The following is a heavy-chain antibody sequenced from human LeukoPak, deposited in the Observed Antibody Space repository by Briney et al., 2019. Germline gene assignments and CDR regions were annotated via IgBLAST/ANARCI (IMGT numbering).Heavy chain of an antibody. D-gene: IGHD5-12*01. CDR2: ITRSSSPI. CDR3: ARDNAGYDY. V-gene: IGHV3-48*01. CDR1: GFIFSDYT. Sequence: GSLRLSCAASGFIFSDYTMNWVRQAPGKGLEWLSYITRSSSPIYYADSVKGRFTTSRDNAKNSLYLQMNSLRAEDTAVYYCARDNAGYDYWGQGTLVTVSP. J-gene: IGHJ4*02.